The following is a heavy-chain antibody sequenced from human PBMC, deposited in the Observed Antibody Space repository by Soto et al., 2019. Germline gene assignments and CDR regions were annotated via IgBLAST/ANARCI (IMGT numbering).Heavy chain of an antibody. CDR2: IYWDDDK. J-gene: IGHJ5*02. Sequence: QITLKESGPTLVKPTQTLTLTCTFSGFSLTTRGVGVGWIRQPPGKALECLALIYWDDDKRYSPSLQSRLSIPKDTSKIQVVLTMTNVDPVDTATYYCAHIPNYYQYDWFDPWGQGTLVSVSS. CDR1: GFSLTTRGVG. V-gene: IGHV2-5*02. D-gene: IGHD3-16*01. CDR3: AHIPNYYQYDWFDP.